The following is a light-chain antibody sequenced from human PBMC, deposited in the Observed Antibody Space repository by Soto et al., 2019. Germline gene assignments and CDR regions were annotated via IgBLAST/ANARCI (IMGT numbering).Light chain of an antibody. V-gene: IGKV3-20*01. CDR1: QSVSSSY. CDR3: QEYSRSPWT. J-gene: IGKJ1*01. CDR2: GAS. Sequence: EIVLTQSPGTLSLSPGERATLSCRASQSVSSSYLAWYQQKPGQAPRLLIYGASRRATRIPDRFSGSGSGTAFTLTISRLEPEDFAVYYCQEYSRSPWTCGQGTKVEIK.